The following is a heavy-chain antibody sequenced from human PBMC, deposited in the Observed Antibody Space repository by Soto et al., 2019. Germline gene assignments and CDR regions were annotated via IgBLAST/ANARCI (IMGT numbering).Heavy chain of an antibody. CDR3: SITYGSGKFSAFDI. CDR1: GYTFTSYA. V-gene: IGHV1-3*01. J-gene: IGHJ3*02. D-gene: IGHD3-10*01. Sequence: QVQLVQSGAEVKKPGASVKVSCKASGYTFTSYAMHWVRQATGQRLEWMGWINAGNGNTKYSQKFQGRGTITRDTTASTADMEMGSLKSEDTAEYYCSITYGSGKFSAFDIWGQGTMVTVSS. CDR2: INAGNGNT.